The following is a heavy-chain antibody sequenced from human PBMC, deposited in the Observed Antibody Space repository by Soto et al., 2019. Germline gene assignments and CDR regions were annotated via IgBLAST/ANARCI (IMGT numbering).Heavy chain of an antibody. CDR3: VKDGSSGWPYFYDMDV. Sequence: GGSLRLSCAASGFTFSSYGMHWVRQAPGKGLEWVAVISYDGRNKYYADSVKGRFTISRDNSKNTLYLQMSSLRAEDTAVYYCVKDGSSGWPYFYDMDVWGQGTTVTVSS. V-gene: IGHV3-30*18. CDR1: GFTFSSYG. CDR2: ISYDGRNK. D-gene: IGHD6-19*01. J-gene: IGHJ6*02.